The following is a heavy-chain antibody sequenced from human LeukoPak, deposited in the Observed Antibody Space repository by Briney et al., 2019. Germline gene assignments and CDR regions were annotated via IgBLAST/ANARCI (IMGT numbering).Heavy chain of an antibody. D-gene: IGHD6-6*01. J-gene: IGHJ5*02. Sequence: GRSLRFSCAASGFTFSSYGMHWVRQAPGKGLEWVAVIWYDGSNKYYADSVKGRFTISRDNSKNTLYLQMNSLRAEDTAVYYCARDGIEYSSSYNWFDPWGQGTLVTVSS. CDR3: ARDGIEYSSSYNWFDP. CDR1: GFTFSSYG. V-gene: IGHV3-33*01. CDR2: IWYDGSNK.